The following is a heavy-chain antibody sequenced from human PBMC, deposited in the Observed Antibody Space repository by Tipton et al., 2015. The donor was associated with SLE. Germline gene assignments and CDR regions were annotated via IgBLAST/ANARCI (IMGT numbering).Heavy chain of an antibody. Sequence: SLRLSCAASGFTFSSYSMNWVRQAPGKGLEWVSVIYSGGSTYYADSVKGRFTISRDNSKNTLYLQINSLRAEDTAVYYCASSRTTTADAFDIWGQGTMVTVSS. V-gene: IGHV3-53*01. D-gene: IGHD4-17*01. CDR2: IYSGGST. J-gene: IGHJ3*02. CDR1: GFTFSSYS. CDR3: ASSRTTTADAFDI.